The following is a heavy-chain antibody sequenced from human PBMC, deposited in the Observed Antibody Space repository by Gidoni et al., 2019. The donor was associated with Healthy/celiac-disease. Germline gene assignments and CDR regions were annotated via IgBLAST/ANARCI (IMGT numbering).Heavy chain of an antibody. D-gene: IGHD6-13*01. CDR2: IWYDGSNK. J-gene: IGHJ4*02. CDR3: ARQGHSSSWPLDY. V-gene: IGHV3-33*01. Sequence: GKGLEWVAVIWYDGSNKYYADSVKGRFTISRDNSKNTLYLQMNSLRAEDTAVYYCARQGHSSSWPLDYWGQGTLVTVSS.